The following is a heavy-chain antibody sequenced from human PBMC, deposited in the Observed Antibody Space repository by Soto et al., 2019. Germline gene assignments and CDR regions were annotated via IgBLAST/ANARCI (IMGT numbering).Heavy chain of an antibody. CDR3: ARNGTYRRSLSQYLGMDV. V-gene: IGHV1-69*01. D-gene: IGHD2-2*01. CDR2: IVPMFGTA. CDR1: GGTFDDFI. J-gene: IGHJ6*02. Sequence: QVQLVQSGAEVKEPGSSVKVSCKASGGTFDDFIMNWVRQTPEQGLEWMGGIVPMFGTATYAEKFKGRVTISATGSTRTAYMELTSLRSEDTAVYYCARNGTYRRSLSQYLGMDVWGQGTTVTVS.